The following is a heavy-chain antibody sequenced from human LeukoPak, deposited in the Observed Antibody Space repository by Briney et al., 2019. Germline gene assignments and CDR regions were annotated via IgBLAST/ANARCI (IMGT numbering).Heavy chain of an antibody. CDR2: IKQDGSEK. D-gene: IGHD6-19*01. CDR1: GFTFSSYW. CDR3: ARAGPSIAVAGTRLDC. Sequence: GGSLRLSCAASGFTFSSYWMSWVRQAPGKGLEWVANIKQDGSEKYYVDSVKGRFTISRDNAKNSLYLQMNSLRAEDTAVYYCARAGPSIAVAGTRLDCWGQGTLVTVSS. V-gene: IGHV3-7*01. J-gene: IGHJ4*02.